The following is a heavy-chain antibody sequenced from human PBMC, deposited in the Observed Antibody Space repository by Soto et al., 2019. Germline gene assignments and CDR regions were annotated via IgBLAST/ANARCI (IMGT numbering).Heavy chain of an antibody. V-gene: IGHV1-69*13. D-gene: IGHD2-2*03. CDR1: GVPFSNYA. Sequence: SVKVSCKASGVPFSNYAISWVRQAPGQGLEWLGGVIPFFATTRYAQKFQGRVTITADESTSTSYMEVSGLTSEDTAIYYCTGGSHSPGIAMDGFSYWGQGTLVPVSS. CDR2: VIPFFATT. CDR3: TGGSHSPGIAMDGFSY. J-gene: IGHJ4*02.